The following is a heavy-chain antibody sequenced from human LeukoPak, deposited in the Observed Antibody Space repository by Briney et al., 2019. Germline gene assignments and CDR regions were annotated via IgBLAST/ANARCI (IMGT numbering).Heavy chain of an antibody. V-gene: IGHV4-59*08. CDR2: IYYTGST. D-gene: IGHD6-13*01. J-gene: IGHJ4*02. Sequence: SETLSLTCTVSGGSISGYDWSWIRQPPGKGLEWIWYIYYTGSTKYNASLKSRVTISVDTSKNQFSLKLSSVTAADTAVYYCARLRPSIGAAGTFDYWGQGTLVTVSS. CDR1: GGSISGYD. CDR3: ARLRPSIGAAGTFDY.